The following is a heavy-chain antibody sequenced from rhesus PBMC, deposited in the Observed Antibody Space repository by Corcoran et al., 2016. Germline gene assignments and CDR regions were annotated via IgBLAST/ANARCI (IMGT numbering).Heavy chain of an antibody. V-gene: IGHV4-169*02. J-gene: IGHJ5-2*02. CDR3: ARDRPGDDSLDV. D-gene: IGHD7-45*01. CDR1: GGSISSSY. Sequence: QLQLQESGPGLVKPSETLSLTCAVSGGSISSSYWSWIRQAPGKGLEWIGYIYGSGRSTNYTPSLKSRVTLSVDTSKNQLSLKLSSVTAADTAVYYCARDRPGDDSLDVWGRGVLVTVSS. CDR2: IYGSGRST.